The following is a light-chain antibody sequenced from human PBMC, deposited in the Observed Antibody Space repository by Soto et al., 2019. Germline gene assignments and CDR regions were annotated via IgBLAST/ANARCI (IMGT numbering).Light chain of an antibody. Sequence: EIMMTQPPGTLSVSPGERATLSCRASQSVNNNVAWYQQRPGQAPRLLIYYASTRATGIPARFSGSGSGTEFTLTITSLQSEDFALYYCQQYNNWPPITFGQGTRLEIK. CDR2: YAS. CDR3: QQYNNWPPIT. CDR1: QSVNNN. V-gene: IGKV3-15*01. J-gene: IGKJ5*01.